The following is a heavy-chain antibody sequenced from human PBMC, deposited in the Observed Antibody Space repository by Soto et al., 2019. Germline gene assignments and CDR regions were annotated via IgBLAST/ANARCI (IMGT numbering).Heavy chain of an antibody. CDR2: ISGSGGST. Sequence: GGSLRLSCAASGFTFDDYAMHWVRQAPGKGLEWGSGISGSGGSTYYADSVKGRFTISRDNSKNTLYLQMNSLRAEDTAVYYGARYEGGVASSLNYWGRGALVTVSS. CDR3: ARYEGGVASSLNY. CDR1: GFTFDDYA. D-gene: IGHD6-13*01. V-gene: IGHV3-23*01. J-gene: IGHJ4*02.